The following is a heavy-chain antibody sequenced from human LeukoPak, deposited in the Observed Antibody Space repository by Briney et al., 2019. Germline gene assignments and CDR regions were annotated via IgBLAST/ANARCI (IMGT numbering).Heavy chain of an antibody. CDR1: GGSISSYY. CDR3: ARDPAMVRALSNGMDV. D-gene: IGHD3-10*01. J-gene: IGHJ6*02. Sequence: SETLSLTCTVSGGSISSYYWSWIRQPPGKGLEWIGYIYYSGSTNYNPSLKSRVTISVDTSKNQFSLKLSSVTAADTAVYYCARDPAMVRALSNGMDVWGQGTTVTVSS. V-gene: IGHV4-59*12. CDR2: IYYSGST.